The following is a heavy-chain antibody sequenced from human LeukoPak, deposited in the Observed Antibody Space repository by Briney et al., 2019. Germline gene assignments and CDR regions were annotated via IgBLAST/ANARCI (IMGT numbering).Heavy chain of an antibody. CDR1: GFIFSIYA. J-gene: IGHJ4*02. Sequence: GGSLRLSCAASGFIFSIYAMSWVRQAPGKGLEWVANIKQDGSEKYYVDSVKGRFTISRDNAKNSLYLQMNSLRAEDTAVYYCAREHPYGDYSDYWGQGTLVTVSS. V-gene: IGHV3-7*01. CDR3: AREHPYGDYSDY. D-gene: IGHD4-17*01. CDR2: IKQDGSEK.